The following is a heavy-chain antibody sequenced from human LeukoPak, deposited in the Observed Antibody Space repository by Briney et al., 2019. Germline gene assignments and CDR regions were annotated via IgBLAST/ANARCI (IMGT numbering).Heavy chain of an antibody. CDR1: GDSISGYY. Sequence: SETLSLTCTVSGDSISGYYWSWVRQPPGKGLEWIGYINHSGAPKSNPSLKSRVTMSEDTSTSQFSLNLSSVTAADTARYYCARDQGGGSHRHAFDIWGQGTMVTVSS. CDR3: ARDQGGGSHRHAFDI. D-gene: IGHD3-16*01. J-gene: IGHJ3*02. V-gene: IGHV4-59*01. CDR2: INHSGAP.